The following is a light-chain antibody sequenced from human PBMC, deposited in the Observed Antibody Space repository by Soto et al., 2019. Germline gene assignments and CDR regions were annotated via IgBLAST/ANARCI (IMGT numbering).Light chain of an antibody. CDR3: QEYTTYSRT. V-gene: IGKV1-5*01. CDR1: QSISSW. CDR2: DAS. J-gene: IGKJ1*01. Sequence: DIQMTQSPSTLSASVGDSVTITCRASQSISSWLAWYQQKPGKAPKVLIYDASTLESGVPSRFSGGGSGTEFTLTITRLQPDDFATYYCQEYTTYSRTFGQGTKVEVK.